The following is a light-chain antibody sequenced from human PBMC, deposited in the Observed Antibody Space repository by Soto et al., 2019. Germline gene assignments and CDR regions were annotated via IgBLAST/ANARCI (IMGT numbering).Light chain of an antibody. CDR1: QDISNN. V-gene: IGKV1-33*01. Sequence: DILMTQSPSSLSASVGDRVTITCQASQDISNNVNWYQQKAGKAPKLLIYDASNLETGVPLRFSGSGTGTDFTFTISSLQPEDIATYFCQQYDNLPPLTVGGGTKVQIK. CDR2: DAS. J-gene: IGKJ4*01. CDR3: QQYDNLPPLT.